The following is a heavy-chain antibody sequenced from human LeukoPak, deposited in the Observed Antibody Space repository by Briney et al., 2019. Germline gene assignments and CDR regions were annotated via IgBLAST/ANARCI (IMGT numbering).Heavy chain of an antibody. J-gene: IGHJ3*02. CDR2: ISPGDSDT. CDR3: ARHREREAALLCAFDI. Sequence: GESLKISCKGSGYSLTSYWIGWVRQMPGKGLEWMGIISPGDSDTRYNPSFQGQVTISADKSISTAYLQWSSLKASDTAMYYCARHREREAALLCAFDIWGQGTMVTVSS. V-gene: IGHV5-51*01. D-gene: IGHD3-10*01. CDR1: GYSLTSYW.